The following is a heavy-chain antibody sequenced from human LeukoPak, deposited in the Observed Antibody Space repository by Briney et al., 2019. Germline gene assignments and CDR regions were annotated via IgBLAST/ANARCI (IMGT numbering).Heavy chain of an antibody. J-gene: IGHJ5*02. CDR3: AREPHITIFGGSAPWNWFDP. CDR2: ISGSGGST. CDR1: GFTFTGHS. D-gene: IGHD3-3*01. Sequence: PGGSLRLSCAASGFTFTGHSMHWVRQAPGKGLEWVSAISGSGGSTYYADSVKGRFTISRDNAKNSLYLQMNSLRAEDTAVYYCAREPHITIFGGSAPWNWFDPWGQGTLVTVSS. V-gene: IGHV3-23*01.